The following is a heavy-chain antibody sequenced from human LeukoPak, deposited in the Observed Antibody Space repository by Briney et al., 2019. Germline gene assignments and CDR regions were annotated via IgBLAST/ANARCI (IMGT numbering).Heavy chain of an antibody. CDR1: GYTFTSYA. V-gene: IGHV7-4-1*02. CDR3: ASEYYDILTGGDAFDI. D-gene: IGHD3-9*01. J-gene: IGHJ3*02. Sequence: ASVKVSRKASGYTFTSYAMNWVRQAPGQGLEWMGWINTNTGNPTYAQGFTGRFVFSLDTSVSTAYLQISSLKAEDTAMYYCASEYYDILTGGDAFDIWGQGTMVTVSS. CDR2: INTNTGNP.